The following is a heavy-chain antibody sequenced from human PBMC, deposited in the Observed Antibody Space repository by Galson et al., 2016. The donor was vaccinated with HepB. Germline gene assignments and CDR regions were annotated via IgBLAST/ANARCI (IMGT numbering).Heavy chain of an antibody. Sequence: SLRLSCAASGFIFDDYAMTWFRQAPGKGLEWVGFIRSNPYGGATAYAASVKGRFFISRDDSSSVAYLQMYSLKTEDTAVYYCSRGPSWLHYFDYWGRGALVTVSS. V-gene: IGHV3-49*03. D-gene: IGHD5-12*01. J-gene: IGHJ4*02. CDR1: GFIFDDYA. CDR3: SRGPSWLHYFDY. CDR2: IRSNPYGGAT.